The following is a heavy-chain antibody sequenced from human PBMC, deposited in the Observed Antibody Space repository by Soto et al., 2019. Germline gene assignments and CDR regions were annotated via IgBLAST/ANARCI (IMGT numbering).Heavy chain of an antibody. Sequence: PGGSLRLSCGASVFTFIVYAMTWVRQAPGKGLEWVSAISGNGGSTYYADSVKGRFTISRDNSKSTLHLQMNSLRVEDTAVYYCAKDRTFGPPLVRFDSWGQGTLVTSPQ. CDR3: AKDRTFGPPLVRFDS. D-gene: IGHD6-6*01. CDR1: VFTFIVYA. V-gene: IGHV3-23*01. J-gene: IGHJ4*02. CDR2: ISGNGGST.